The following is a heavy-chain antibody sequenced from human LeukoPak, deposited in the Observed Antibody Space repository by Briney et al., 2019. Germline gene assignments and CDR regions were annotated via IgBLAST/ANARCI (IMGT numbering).Heavy chain of an antibody. D-gene: IGHD5-12*01. CDR3: ARDGESGYDLRGFDY. CDR1: GFTFSSYS. CDR2: ISSSSSTI. Sequence: PGGSLRLSCAASGFTFSSYSMNWVRQAPRKGLEWVSYISSSSSTIYYADSVKGRFTISRDNAKNSLYLQMNSLRAEDTAVYYCARDGESGYDLRGFDYWGQGTLVTVSS. V-gene: IGHV3-48*01. J-gene: IGHJ4*02.